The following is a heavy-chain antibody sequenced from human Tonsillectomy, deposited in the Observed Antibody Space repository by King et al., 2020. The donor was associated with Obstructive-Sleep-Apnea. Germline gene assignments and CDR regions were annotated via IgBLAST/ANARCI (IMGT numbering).Heavy chain of an antibody. Sequence: QLVQSGAEVKKPGASVKVSCKAAGYTFTGYYIHWVRQAPGKGLEWMGWINPNSGGTIFAPKFQGRDTMTRDTSISPAYMELGRLGFGATAVYYCARVALGSYFRFDYWGQGTLVTVSS. V-gene: IGHV1-2*02. CDR3: ARVALGSYFRFDY. J-gene: IGHJ4*02. D-gene: IGHD1-26*01. CDR1: GYTFTGYY. CDR2: INPNSGGT.